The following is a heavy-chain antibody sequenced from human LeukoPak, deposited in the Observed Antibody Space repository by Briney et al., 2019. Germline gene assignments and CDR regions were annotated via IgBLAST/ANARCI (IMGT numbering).Heavy chain of an antibody. V-gene: IGHV4-4*09. CDR3: ARPSLWFGDVSYYMDV. CDR2: IYSSESA. D-gene: IGHD3-10*01. J-gene: IGHJ6*03. Sequence: SDTLSLTCTVSGDSISSYYWSWIRPPPGKGLEWIGHIYSSESAHYNPSLKSRVTISLDMSKNQFSLKLGSVTAADTAIYYCARPSLWFGDVSYYMDVWGTGTTVIVSS. CDR1: GDSISSYY.